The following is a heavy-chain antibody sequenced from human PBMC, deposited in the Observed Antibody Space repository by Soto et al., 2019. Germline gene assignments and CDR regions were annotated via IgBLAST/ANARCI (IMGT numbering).Heavy chain of an antibody. Sequence: PSETLSLTCTVSGGSISSGDYYWSWIRQPPGKGLEWIGYIYYSGSTYYNPSLKSRVTISVDTSKNQFSLKLSSVTAADTAVYYCARDLGGEGGGRVHGSGRSYYWYFDLWGRGTLVTVSS. CDR1: GGSISSGDYY. CDR2: IYYSGST. V-gene: IGHV4-30-4*01. D-gene: IGHD3-10*01. J-gene: IGHJ2*01. CDR3: ARDLGGEGGGRVHGSGRSYYWYFDL.